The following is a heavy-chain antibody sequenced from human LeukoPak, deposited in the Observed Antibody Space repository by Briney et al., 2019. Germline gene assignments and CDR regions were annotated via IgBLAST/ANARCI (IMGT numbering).Heavy chain of an antibody. J-gene: IGHJ4*02. CDR2: IIPIFGTT. D-gene: IGHD6-19*01. V-gene: IGHV1-2*02. CDR1: GYTFTGYY. Sequence: ASVKVSCKASGYTFTGYYMHWVRQAPGQGLEWMGGIIPIFGTTNYAQKLQGRVTMTTDTSTSTAYMDLRSLRSDDTAVYYCAREEVAGPLDYWGQGTLVTVSS. CDR3: AREEVAGPLDY.